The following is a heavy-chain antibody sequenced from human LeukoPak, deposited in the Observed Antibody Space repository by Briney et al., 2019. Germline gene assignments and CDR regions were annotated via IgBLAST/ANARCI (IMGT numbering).Heavy chain of an antibody. V-gene: IGHV4-39*07. Sequence: SETLSLTRTVSGGSISSSSYYWGWIRQPPGKGLEWIGSIYYSGSTYYNPSLKSRVTISVDTSKNQFSLKLSSVTAADTAVYYCARSRSGYYYVDYWGQGTLVTVSS. CDR1: GGSISSSSYY. CDR2: IYYSGST. CDR3: ARSRSGYYYVDY. J-gene: IGHJ4*02. D-gene: IGHD3-22*01.